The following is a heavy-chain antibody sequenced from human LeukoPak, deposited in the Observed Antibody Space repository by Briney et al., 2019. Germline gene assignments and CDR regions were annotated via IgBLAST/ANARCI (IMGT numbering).Heavy chain of an antibody. CDR1: GFTFSSYS. D-gene: IGHD2-2*01. CDR3: AKDLEEEPDIVVVPAAPDY. Sequence: PGGSLRLSCAASGFTFSSYSMSWVRQAPGKGLEGVSAISGSGGSTYYADSVKGRFTISRDNSKNTLYLQMNSLRAEDTAVYYCAKDLEEEPDIVVVPAAPDYWGQGTLVTVSS. CDR2: ISGSGGST. J-gene: IGHJ4*02. V-gene: IGHV3-23*01.